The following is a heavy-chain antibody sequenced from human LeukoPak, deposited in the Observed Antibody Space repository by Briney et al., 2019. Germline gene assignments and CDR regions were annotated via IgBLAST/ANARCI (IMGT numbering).Heavy chain of an antibody. J-gene: IGHJ4*02. D-gene: IGHD2-15*01. CDR2: IYPGDSDT. Sequence: GESLKISCKGSGYRFTSYWIGLVRQMPGKGLEWMGIIYPGDSDTRYSPSFQGQVTTSADKSISTAYLQWSSLKASDTAMYYCGRGGYYSGGIFYYYFDYWGQGTLVTVSS. CDR3: GRGGYYSGGIFYYYFDY. V-gene: IGHV5-51*01. CDR1: GYRFTSYW.